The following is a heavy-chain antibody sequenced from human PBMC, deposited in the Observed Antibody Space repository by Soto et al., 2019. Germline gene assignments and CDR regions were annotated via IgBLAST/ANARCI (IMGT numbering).Heavy chain of an antibody. J-gene: IGHJ5*02. Sequence: QVQLQESGPGLVKPSETLSLTCTVSGGSISSYYWSWIRQPQGKGLEWIGYTYYSGSTNYNPSLTSRVTISVDTSKIQFSLKLSSATAADAAVYYCAGQHASWGQGTLVTVSS. CDR3: AGQHAS. D-gene: IGHD2-2*01. CDR1: GGSISSYY. V-gene: IGHV4-59*08. CDR2: TYYSGST.